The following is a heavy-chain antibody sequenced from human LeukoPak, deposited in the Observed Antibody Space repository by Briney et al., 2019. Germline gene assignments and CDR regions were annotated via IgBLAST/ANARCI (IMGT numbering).Heavy chain of an antibody. J-gene: IGHJ4*02. Sequence: GASVKVSCKASGYTFTSYGISWVRQAPGQGLEWMGWISAYNGNTNYAQKLQGRVTMTTDTSTSTAYMELSRLRSDDTAVYYCARDGGYYDSSGDFDYWGQGTLVTVSS. D-gene: IGHD3-22*01. V-gene: IGHV1-18*01. CDR3: ARDGGYYDSSGDFDY. CDR2: ISAYNGNT. CDR1: GYTFTSYG.